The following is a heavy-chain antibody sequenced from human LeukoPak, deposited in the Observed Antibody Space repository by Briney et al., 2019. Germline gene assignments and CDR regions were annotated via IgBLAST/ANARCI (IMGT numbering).Heavy chain of an antibody. CDR1: GFTFSRSA. J-gene: IGHJ4*02. Sequence: PGGSLRLSCAASGFTFSRSAMSWVRQAPGKGLEWVSGISGSGGSTYYADSVKGRFTISRDNSKNTLYLQMNSLRVEDMAVYFCAKAGSIRFDYWGQGTLVTVSS. CDR3: AKAGSIRFDY. CDR2: ISGSGGST. V-gene: IGHV3-23*01. D-gene: IGHD1-26*01.